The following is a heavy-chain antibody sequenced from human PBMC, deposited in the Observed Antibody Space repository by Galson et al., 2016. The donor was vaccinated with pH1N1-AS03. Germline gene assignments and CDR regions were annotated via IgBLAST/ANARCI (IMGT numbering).Heavy chain of an antibody. CDR1: GFSFTTHA. V-gene: IGHV1-69*13. CDR3: ARRRLDPFRGASGWYFYFYGVDV. J-gene: IGHJ6*02. D-gene: IGHD6-25*01. Sequence: SVKVSCKASGFSFTTHAIHWVRQAPGQGLEWMGGIIPTYGTSNYAQKFQGRVTITADESTSTTYMDLSSLRSEDTAVYFCARRRLDPFRGASGWYFYFYGVDVWGQGTTVTVSS. CDR2: IIPTYGTS.